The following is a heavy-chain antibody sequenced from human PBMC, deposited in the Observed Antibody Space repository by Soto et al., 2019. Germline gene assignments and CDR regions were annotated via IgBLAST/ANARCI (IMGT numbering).Heavy chain of an antibody. CDR3: AKDMRFRITMVRGPPWWFDP. J-gene: IGHJ5*02. CDR1: GFTFSSYG. CDR2: ISYDGSNK. D-gene: IGHD3-10*01. V-gene: IGHV3-30*18. Sequence: PLGSLRLSCAASGFTFSSYGMHWVRQAPGKGLEWVAVISYDGSNKYYADSVKGRFTISRDNSKNTLYLQMNSLRAEDTAVYYCAKDMRFRITMVRGPPWWFDPWGQGTLVTVSS.